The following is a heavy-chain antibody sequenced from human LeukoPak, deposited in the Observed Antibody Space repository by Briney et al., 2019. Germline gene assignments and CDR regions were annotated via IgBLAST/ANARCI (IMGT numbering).Heavy chain of an antibody. V-gene: IGHV5-51*01. CDR3: ARRPNIVGPPFGV. Sequence: GESLQISCKGFGSRFSNYWIAWVRQMPEKGLEWMGIIYPGDSNTRYSPSFQGQVTISADKSINTAYIQCSSLKASDTAMYYCARRPNIVGPPFGVWGQGTLVTVS. J-gene: IGHJ4*02. D-gene: IGHD1-26*01. CDR2: IYPGDSNT. CDR1: GSRFSNYW.